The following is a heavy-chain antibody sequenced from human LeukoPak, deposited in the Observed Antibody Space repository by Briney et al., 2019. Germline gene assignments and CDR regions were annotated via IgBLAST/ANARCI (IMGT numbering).Heavy chain of an antibody. CDR1: GFTFSDYY. Sequence: GGSLTLSCAASGFTFSDYYMSWIRQAPGKGLEWVSYISSSGSTKHYADSVKRRFTISRDNAKNSLYLQMNSLRAEDTAVYYCAPKLYYFDYWGQGTLVTVSS. V-gene: IGHV3-11*01. CDR2: ISSSGSTK. D-gene: IGHD3-10*01. J-gene: IGHJ4*02. CDR3: APKLYYFDY.